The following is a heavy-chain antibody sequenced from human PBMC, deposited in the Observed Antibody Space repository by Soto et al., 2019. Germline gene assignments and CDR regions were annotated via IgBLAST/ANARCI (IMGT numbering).Heavy chain of an antibody. J-gene: IGHJ6*02. CDR2: ISTTGSIV. CDR1: GFTFKNYD. D-gene: IGHD1-26*01. V-gene: IGHV3-48*02. CDR3: ARLGGSYWNYYGMDV. Sequence: PGGSLRLSCVVSGFTFKNYDMNWVRQTPGKGLEWVSYISTTGSIVYYADSVKGRFTFSRDNAENSLYLQMNTLRDDDTAVYYCARLGGSYWNYYGMDVWGQGTTVTVSS.